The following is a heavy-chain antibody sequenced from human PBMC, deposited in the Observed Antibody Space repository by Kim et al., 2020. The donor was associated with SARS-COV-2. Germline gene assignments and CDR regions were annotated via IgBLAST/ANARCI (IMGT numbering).Heavy chain of an antibody. J-gene: IGHJ6*02. CDR3: ARDLRYSSGFYYYYGMDV. Sequence: GRFTISRDNSENPLYLQMNSLRAEDTAVYYCARDLRYSSGFYYYYGMDVWGQGTTVTVSS. V-gene: IGHV3-30*07. D-gene: IGHD6-19*01.